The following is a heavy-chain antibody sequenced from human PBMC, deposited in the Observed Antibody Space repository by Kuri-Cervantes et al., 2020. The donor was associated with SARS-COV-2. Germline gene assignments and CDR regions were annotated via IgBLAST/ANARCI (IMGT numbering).Heavy chain of an antibody. CDR1: GFTLSSHW. CDR2: INSDGSST. V-gene: IGHV3-74*01. Sequence: GGSLRLSCAASGFTLSSHWMHWVRQAPGKGLVWVSHINSDGSSTAYADSVKGRFTISRDNAENSLYLQMNSLRAEDTAVYYCARERRVVPVYYYYYYYYMDVWGKGTTVTVSS. D-gene: IGHD2-2*01. CDR3: ARERRVVPVYYYYYYYYMDV. J-gene: IGHJ6*03.